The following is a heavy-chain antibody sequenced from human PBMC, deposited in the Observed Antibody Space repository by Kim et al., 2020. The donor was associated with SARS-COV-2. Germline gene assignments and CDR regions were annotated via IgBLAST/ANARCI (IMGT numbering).Heavy chain of an antibody. D-gene: IGHD3-10*01. Sequence: ASVKVSCNASGYNFISYYMHWVRQAPGQRLEWMGIINPSGSTTSYAQKVQDRFTMTWDTSTSTVYMELSSLKSDDTAVYYCARGGGYGSGTYTSFDPWGQGTLVTVSS. CDR3: ARGGGYGSGTYTSFDP. J-gene: IGHJ5*02. CDR1: GYNFISYY. CDR2: INPSGSTT. V-gene: IGHV1-46*04.